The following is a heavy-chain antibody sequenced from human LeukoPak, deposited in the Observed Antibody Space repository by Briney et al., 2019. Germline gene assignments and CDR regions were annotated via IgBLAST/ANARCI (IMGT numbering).Heavy chain of an antibody. CDR2: ISYDGSNK. D-gene: IGHD2-2*01. CDR3: ARISSAMPNDAFDI. Sequence: GGSLRLSCAASGFTFSSYAMHWVRQAPGKGLEWVAVISYDGSNKYYADSVKGRFTISRDNSKNTLYLQMNSLRAEDTAVYYCARISSAMPNDAFDIWGQGTMVTVSS. J-gene: IGHJ3*02. V-gene: IGHV3-30*04. CDR1: GFTFSSYA.